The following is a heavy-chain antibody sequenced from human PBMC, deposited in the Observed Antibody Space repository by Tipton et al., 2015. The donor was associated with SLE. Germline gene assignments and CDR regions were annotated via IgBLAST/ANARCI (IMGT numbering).Heavy chain of an antibody. CDR3: XRLGGLEDF. CDR1: GXXFSIYX. D-gene: IGHD3-10*01. V-gene: IGHV3-74*01. J-gene: IGHJ3*01. Sequence: SLRLSCVASGXXFSIYXIXXXRQVPXKGLVWVXRXNTXGXLXDYADSVKGRXTISRDNAKSTLYLQXNXLRAEDTGLYYCXRLGGLEDFXGQGXMVTVSS. CDR2: XNTXGXLX.